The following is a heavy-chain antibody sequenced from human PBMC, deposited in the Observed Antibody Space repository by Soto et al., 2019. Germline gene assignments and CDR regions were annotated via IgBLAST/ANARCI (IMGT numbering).Heavy chain of an antibody. V-gene: IGHV3-23*01. CDR2: ISGSGGST. Sequence: PGGSLRLSCAASGFTFSSYAMSWVRQAPGKGLEWVSAISGSGGSTYYANSVKGRFTISRDNSKNTLYLQMNSLRAEDTAVYYCAKDQSFDWLLDNWFDPWGQGTLVTVSS. D-gene: IGHD3-9*01. CDR3: AKDQSFDWLLDNWFDP. J-gene: IGHJ5*02. CDR1: GFTFSSYA.